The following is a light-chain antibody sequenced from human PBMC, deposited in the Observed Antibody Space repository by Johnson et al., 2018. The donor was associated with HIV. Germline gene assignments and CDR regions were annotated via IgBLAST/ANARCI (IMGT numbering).Light chain of an antibody. Sequence: QPVLTQPPSVSAAPGQRVTISCSGGIANIGNNYVSWYQQLPGTAPKLLIYEHNKRPSGIPDRFSGPKSGTSTTLDISGLQTGDEADYYCGTWDSGLSAGVFGTGTKVTVL. J-gene: IGLJ1*01. CDR2: EHN. V-gene: IGLV1-51*02. CDR1: IANIGNNY. CDR3: GTWDSGLSAGV.